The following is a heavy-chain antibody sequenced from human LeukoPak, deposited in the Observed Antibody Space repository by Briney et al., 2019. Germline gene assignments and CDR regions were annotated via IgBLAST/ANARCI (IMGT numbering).Heavy chain of an antibody. J-gene: IGHJ4*02. CDR2: ISAYNGNT. V-gene: IGHV1-18*04. Sequence: GASVKVSCKASGYTFTSYGISWVRQAPGQGLEWMGWISAYNGNTNYAQKLQGRVTMTTDTSASTAYMELRSLRSDDTAVYYCAREGYYDILTAADYWGQGTLVTVSS. D-gene: IGHD3-9*01. CDR1: GYTFTSYG. CDR3: AREGYYDILTAADY.